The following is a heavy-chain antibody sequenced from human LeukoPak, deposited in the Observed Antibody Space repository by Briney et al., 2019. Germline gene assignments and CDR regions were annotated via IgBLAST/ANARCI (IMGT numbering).Heavy chain of an antibody. Sequence: SETLSLTCTVSGGSISSYYWSWIRQPPGKGLEWIGYIYYSGSTNYNPSLKSRVTISVDTSKNQFSLKLSSVTAADTAVYYRARGLLAAAVWGQGTLVTVSS. D-gene: IGHD6-13*01. CDR3: ARGLLAAAV. J-gene: IGHJ4*02. CDR2: IYYSGST. V-gene: IGHV4-59*01. CDR1: GGSISSYY.